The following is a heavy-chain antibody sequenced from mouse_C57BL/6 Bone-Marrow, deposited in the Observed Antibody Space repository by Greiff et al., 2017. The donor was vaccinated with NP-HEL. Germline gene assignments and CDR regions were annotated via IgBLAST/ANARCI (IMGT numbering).Heavy chain of an antibody. CDR2: ISYSGST. CDR1: GYSITSDY. D-gene: IGHD2-4*01. CDR3: ARSYDYDSAWFAY. J-gene: IGHJ3*01. Sequence: VQLQQSGPGLAKPSQTLSLTCSVTGYSITSDYWNWIRKFPGNKLEYMGYISYSGSTYYNPSLKSRISVTRDTSKNQYYLQLNSVTTEDTATYYCARSYDYDSAWFAYWGQGTLVTVSA. V-gene: IGHV3-8*01.